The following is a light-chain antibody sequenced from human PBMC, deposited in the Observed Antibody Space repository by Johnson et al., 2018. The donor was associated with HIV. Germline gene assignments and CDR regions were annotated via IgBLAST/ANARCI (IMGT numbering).Light chain of an antibody. CDR3: GTWDSSLSAFYV. CDR1: SSNIGNNY. J-gene: IGLJ1*01. CDR2: DNN. V-gene: IGLV1-51*01. Sequence: QSVLTQPPSVSAAPGQKVTISCSGSSSNIGNNYVSWYQQLPGTAPKLLIYDNNQRPSGIPDRFSGSKSSTSATLGSTGLQTADEADYDYGTWDSSLSAFYVFGTGTKVTVL.